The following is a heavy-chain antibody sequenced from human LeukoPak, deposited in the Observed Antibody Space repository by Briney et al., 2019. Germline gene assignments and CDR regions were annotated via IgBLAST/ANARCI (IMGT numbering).Heavy chain of an antibody. J-gene: IGHJ6*03. CDR2: VSGDNGQT. V-gene: IGHV1-18*01. CDR3: ARVYLYTTGWSAAYYYFMDV. CDR1: AYISSDFG. D-gene: IGHD3-16*02. Sequence: ASVKVSCKASAYISSDFGISWVRLAPGGGLEWMGWVSGDNGQTNYGHKFYGRVTMTMETSTNTASMELRGLRSDDTAIYYCARVYLYTTGWSAAYYYFMDVWGKGTTVIVSS.